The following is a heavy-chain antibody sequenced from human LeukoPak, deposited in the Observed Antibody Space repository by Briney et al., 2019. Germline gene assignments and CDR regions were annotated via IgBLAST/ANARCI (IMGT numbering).Heavy chain of an antibody. CDR3: ARDGVGCSSTSCPFDY. V-gene: IGHV1-69*13. CDR1: GGTFSSYA. J-gene: IGHJ4*02. D-gene: IGHD2-2*01. Sequence: ASVKVSCKASGGTFSSYAISWVRQAPGQGLEWMRGIIPIFGTANYAQKFQGRVTITADESTSTAYMELSSLRSEDTAVYYCARDGVGCSSTSCPFDYWGQGTLVTVSS. CDR2: IIPIFGTA.